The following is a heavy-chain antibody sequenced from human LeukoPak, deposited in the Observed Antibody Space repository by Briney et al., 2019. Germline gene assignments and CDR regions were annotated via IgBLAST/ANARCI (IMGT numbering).Heavy chain of an antibody. J-gene: IGHJ4*02. D-gene: IGHD2-15*01. CDR3: AKLGYCSGGSCYGFDY. CDR1: GFTFSSYA. CDR2: ISGSGGST. Sequence: GGSLRLSCAASGFTFSSYAMSWVRQAPGKGLEWASAISGSGGSTYYADSVKGRFTISRDNSKNTLYLQMNSLRAEDTAVYYCAKLGYCSGGSCYGFDYWGQGTLVTVSS. V-gene: IGHV3-23*01.